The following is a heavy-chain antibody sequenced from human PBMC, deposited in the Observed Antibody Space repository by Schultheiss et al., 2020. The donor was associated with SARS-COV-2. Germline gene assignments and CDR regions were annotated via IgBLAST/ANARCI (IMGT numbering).Heavy chain of an antibody. CDR2: ISWNSGSI. V-gene: IGHV3-9*01. CDR3: AECTEVGGINYYYYGMDV. J-gene: IGHJ6*02. Sequence: GGSLRLSCAASGFTFDDYAMHWVRQVPGKGLEWVSDISWNSGSIGYADSVKGRFTISRDNAKNSLYLQMNSLRAEDTALYYCAECTEVGGINYYYYGMDVLGQGSTVTVAS. CDR1: GFTFDDYA. D-gene: IGHD2-15*01.